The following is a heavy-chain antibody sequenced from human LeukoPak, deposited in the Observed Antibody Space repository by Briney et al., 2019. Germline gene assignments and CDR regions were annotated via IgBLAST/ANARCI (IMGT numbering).Heavy chain of an antibody. CDR1: GGSISSSSYY. Sequence: SETLSLTCTVSGGSISSSSYYWSWIRQPAGKGLEWIGRIYTSGSTNYNPSLKSRVTMSVDTSKNQFSLKLSSVTAADTAVYYCASVCTSCYNGDYFDYWGQGTLVTVSS. V-gene: IGHV4-61*02. CDR3: ASVCTSCYNGDYFDY. J-gene: IGHJ4*02. D-gene: IGHD2-2*02. CDR2: IYTSGST.